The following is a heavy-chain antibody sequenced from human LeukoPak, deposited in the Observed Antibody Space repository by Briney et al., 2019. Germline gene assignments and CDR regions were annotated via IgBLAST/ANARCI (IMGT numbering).Heavy chain of an antibody. D-gene: IGHD3-9*01. CDR2: INHSGST. Sequence: PSETLSLTCAVSGGSISSGGYSWSWIRQPPGKGLEWIGEINHSGSTNYNPSLKSRVTISVDTSKNQFSLKLSSVTAADTAVYYCAREGRLLRYFDWSQMTPYDYWGQGTLVTVSS. V-gene: IGHV4-30-2*01. J-gene: IGHJ4*02. CDR1: GGSISSGGYS. CDR3: AREGRLLRYFDWSQMTPYDY.